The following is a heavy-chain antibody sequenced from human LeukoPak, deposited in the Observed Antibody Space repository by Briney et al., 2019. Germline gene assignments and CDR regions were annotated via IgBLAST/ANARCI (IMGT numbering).Heavy chain of an antibody. J-gene: IGHJ4*02. CDR3: ARATSSGWYADY. Sequence: TTSETLSLTCSVSGGSISSYYWSWIRQPPGKGLEWIGYIYYSGSTNYNPSLKSRVTISVDTSKNRFSLKLTSVTAADTAVYYCARATSSGWYADYWGQGTPVTVSS. CDR2: IYYSGST. CDR1: GGSISSYY. D-gene: IGHD6-19*01. V-gene: IGHV4-59*01.